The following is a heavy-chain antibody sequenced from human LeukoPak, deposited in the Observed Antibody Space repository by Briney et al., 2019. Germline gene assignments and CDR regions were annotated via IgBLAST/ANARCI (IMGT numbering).Heavy chain of an antibody. J-gene: IGHJ4*02. D-gene: IGHD6-19*01. V-gene: IGHV4-39*01. Sequence: PSETLSLTCTVSGGSISSSSCYWGWIRQPPGEGLEWIGSIYYNGRPYYHPSLKSRVAISIDTPKNQFSLKMSSVTAPDTAVYYCARHQIAVAGVDYRGQGTLVSVSS. CDR1: GGSISSSSCY. CDR3: ARHQIAVAGVDY. CDR2: IYYNGRP.